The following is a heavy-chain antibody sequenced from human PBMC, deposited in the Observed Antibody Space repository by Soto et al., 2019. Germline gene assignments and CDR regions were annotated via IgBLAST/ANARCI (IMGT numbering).Heavy chain of an antibody. CDR2: IKSKTDGGTT. D-gene: IGHD4-17*01. Sequence: GCSLRLSCAASGLTFSNAWMSWVRQAPGKGLEWVGLIKSKTDGGTTDYAAPVKGRFTISRDDSKNTLYLQMNSLKTEETAVYYCTTVTKEQYYYYGMDVWGQGTTVTVSS. J-gene: IGHJ6*02. CDR1: GLTFSNAW. V-gene: IGHV3-15*01. CDR3: TTVTKEQYYYYGMDV.